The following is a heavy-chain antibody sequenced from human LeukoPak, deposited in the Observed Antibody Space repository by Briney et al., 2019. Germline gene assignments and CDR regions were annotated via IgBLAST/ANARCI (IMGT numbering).Heavy chain of an antibody. CDR1: GFTFSSYS. Sequence: GGSLRLSCAASGFTFSSYSMNWVRQAPGKGLEWVSSISSSSSYIYYADSVKGRFTISRDNAKNSLYLQMNSLRAEDTAVYYCARDKRETYYYESRNWFDPWGQGTLVTVSS. J-gene: IGHJ5*02. CDR3: ARDKRETYYYESRNWFDP. V-gene: IGHV3-21*01. D-gene: IGHD3-22*01. CDR2: ISSSSSYI.